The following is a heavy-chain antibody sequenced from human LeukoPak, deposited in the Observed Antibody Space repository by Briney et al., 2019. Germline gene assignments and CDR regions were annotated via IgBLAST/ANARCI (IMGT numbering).Heavy chain of an antibody. V-gene: IGHV3-30-3*01. CDR2: ISYDGSNK. J-gene: IGHJ3*01. D-gene: IGHD3-22*01. CDR3: ARLLNYLDSSGNNHDAFDL. CDR1: GFTFSSYA. Sequence: GGSLRLSCAASGFTFSSYAMHWVRQAPGKGLEWVAVISYDGSNKYYADSVKGRFTISRDNSKNTLYLQMNSLRAEDTAVYYCARLLNYLDSSGNNHDAFDLWGQGTMVTVSS.